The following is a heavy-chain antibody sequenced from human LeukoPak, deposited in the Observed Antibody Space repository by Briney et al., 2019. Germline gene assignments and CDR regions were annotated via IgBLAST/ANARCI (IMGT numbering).Heavy chain of an antibody. Sequence: SETLSLTCAVYGGSFSGYYWSWIRQPPGKGLEWIGEINHSGSTNYNPSLKSRVTISVDTSKNQFSLKLSSVTAADTAVYYCARLTYDYVWGGYRPYANAFDYWGQGTLVTVSS. J-gene: IGHJ4*02. CDR2: INHSGST. V-gene: IGHV4-34*01. CDR3: ARLTYDYVWGGYRPYANAFDY. CDR1: GGSFSGYY. D-gene: IGHD3-16*02.